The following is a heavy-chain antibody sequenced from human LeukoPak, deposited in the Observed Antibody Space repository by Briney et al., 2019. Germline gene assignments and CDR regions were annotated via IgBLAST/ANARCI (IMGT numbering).Heavy chain of an antibody. CDR1: GFTFDDYA. CDR2: ISWNRGSI. D-gene: IGHD5-24*01. CDR3: AKDYSDTVETAFDI. Sequence: GGSLRLSCAASGFTFDDYAMHWVRQAPGKGLEWVSGISWNRGSIGYADSVKGRFTISRDNAKNSLYLQMNSLRAEDTALYYCAKDYSDTVETAFDIWGQGTMVTVSS. J-gene: IGHJ3*02. V-gene: IGHV3-9*01.